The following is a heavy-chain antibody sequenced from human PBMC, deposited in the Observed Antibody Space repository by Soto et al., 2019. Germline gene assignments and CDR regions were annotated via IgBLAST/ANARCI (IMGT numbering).Heavy chain of an antibody. CDR1: GFPFSTSA. CDR3: WKYSGGEPVYNGMNV. J-gene: IGHJ6*02. V-gene: IGHV3-23*01. D-gene: IGHD1-26*01. Sequence: EVQLLASGVGLVQPGGALRLSCAASGFPFSTSAINWVRQAPGKGLEWGSIISGTSDAAYYAESVQGRFSSSRDNSKHTLYLQMNNLRAEEPAVYYCWKYSGGEPVYNGMNVWGQGNTGTVSS. CDR2: ISGTSDAA.